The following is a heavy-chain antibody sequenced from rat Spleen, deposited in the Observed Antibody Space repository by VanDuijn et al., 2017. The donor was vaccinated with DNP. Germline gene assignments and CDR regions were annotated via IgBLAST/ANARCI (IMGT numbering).Heavy chain of an antibody. CDR2: FNKDSSTV. D-gene: IGHD1-10*01. J-gene: IGHJ4*01. CDR1: GFNFNGYW. CDR3: ARETTTAMDA. V-gene: IGHV4-2*01. Sequence: EVKLVESGGGLVQPGRSLKLSCAASGFNFNGYWMGWVRQAPGKGLEWIGEFNKDSSTVNYAPSLKDKFTISRDNAQNTLYLQMNKLGSDDTAIYYCARETTTAMDAWGQGTSVTVSS.